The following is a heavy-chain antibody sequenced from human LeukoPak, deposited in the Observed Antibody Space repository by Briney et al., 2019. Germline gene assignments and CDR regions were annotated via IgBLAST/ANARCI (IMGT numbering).Heavy chain of an antibody. CDR3: AKGQLYYYGSGSNCGY. V-gene: IGHV3-23*01. J-gene: IGHJ4*02. CDR2: ISGSGGST. CDR1: GFTFSSYA. D-gene: IGHD3-10*01. Sequence: GGSLRLSCAASGFTFSSYAMSWVRQAPGKGLEWVSAISGSGGSTYYADSVKGRFTISRDNSKNTPYLQMNSLRAEDTAVYYCAKGQLYYYGSGSNCGYWGQGTLVTVSS.